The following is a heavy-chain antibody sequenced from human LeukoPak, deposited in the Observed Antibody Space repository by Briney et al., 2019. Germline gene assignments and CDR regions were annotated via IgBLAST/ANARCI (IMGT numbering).Heavy chain of an antibody. CDR3: ARGGTTVAGTFWFDP. Sequence: SETLSLTCAVSGGSISSSNWWSWVRPPPGKGLEWIGEIYHTGSSNYNPSLKSRVTISVDKSKSQFSLKLSSVTAADTAVYYCARGGTTVAGTFWFDPWGQGTVVTVSS. D-gene: IGHD6-19*01. V-gene: IGHV4-4*02. J-gene: IGHJ5*02. CDR2: IYHTGSS. CDR1: GGSISSSNW.